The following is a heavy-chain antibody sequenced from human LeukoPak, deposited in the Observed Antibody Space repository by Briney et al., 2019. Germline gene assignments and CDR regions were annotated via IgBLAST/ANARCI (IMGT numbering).Heavy chain of an antibody. CDR1: GFTFSSYA. D-gene: IGHD4-17*01. V-gene: IGHV3-33*06. CDR2: IWYDGSNK. J-gene: IGHJ4*02. Sequence: GGSLRLSCAASGFTFSSYAMSWVRQAPGKGLWWVAVIWYDGSNKYYADSVKGRFTISRDNSKNTLYLQMNSLRAEDTAVYYCAKDNRFVTVTTFGYWGQGTLVTVSS. CDR3: AKDNRFVTVTTFGY.